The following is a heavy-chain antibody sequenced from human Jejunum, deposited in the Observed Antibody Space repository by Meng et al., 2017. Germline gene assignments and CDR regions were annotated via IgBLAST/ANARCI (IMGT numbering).Heavy chain of an antibody. CDR3: ARGSRGYSYG. V-gene: IGHV4-61*01. J-gene: IGHJ4*02. D-gene: IGHD5-18*01. CDR1: GGSVSSGSYY. Sequence: QLQLQDAGPGLVRPPETLSLTCTVSGGSVSSGSYYWSWIRQPPGKGLEWIGYIYYGGTTNYNPSLKSRVTISADTSKNQFSLKLSSVTAADTAVYYCARGSRGYSYGWGQGTLVTVSS. CDR2: IYYGGTT.